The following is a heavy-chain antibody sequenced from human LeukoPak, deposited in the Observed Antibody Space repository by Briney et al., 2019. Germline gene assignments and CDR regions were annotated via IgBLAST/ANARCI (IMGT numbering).Heavy chain of an antibody. CDR1: GGSISSGDYY. CDR3: ARLPVGATSWTDY. CDR2: IYYSGST. D-gene: IGHD1-26*01. Sequence: PSETLSLTCTVSGGSISSGDYYWSWIRQPPGKGLEWIGYIYYSGSTYYNPSLKSRVTISVDTSKNQFSLKLSSVTAADTAVYYCARLPVGATSWTDYWSQGTLVTVSS. J-gene: IGHJ4*02. V-gene: IGHV4-30-4*01.